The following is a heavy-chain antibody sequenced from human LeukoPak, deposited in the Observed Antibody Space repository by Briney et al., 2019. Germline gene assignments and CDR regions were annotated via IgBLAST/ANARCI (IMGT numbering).Heavy chain of an antibody. CDR2: INSDGSST. Sequence: QPGGSLRLSCAASGFTLSSYWMQWVRQVPGKGLVWVSRINSDGSSTTYADAVKRPFTITRNNAKNTLYLQMNSMRAEDTAVYYCGRYYYGSVDYWGQGTLVTVSS. D-gene: IGHD3-10*01. CDR1: GFTLSSYW. J-gene: IGHJ4*02. CDR3: GRYYYGSVDY. V-gene: IGHV3-74*01.